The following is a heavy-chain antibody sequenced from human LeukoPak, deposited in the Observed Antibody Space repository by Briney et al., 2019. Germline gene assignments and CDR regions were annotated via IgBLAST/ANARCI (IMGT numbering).Heavy chain of an antibody. CDR2: ISAYNGNT. CDR1: GYTFTSYG. D-gene: IGHD3-10*01. Sequence: GASVTVSCKASGYTFTSYGISWVRQAPGQGLEWMGWISAYNGNTNYVQKLQGRVTMTTDTSTSTAYMELRSLRSDDTAVYYCARTEITMVRGVNLNDYWGQGTLVTVSS. V-gene: IGHV1-18*01. J-gene: IGHJ4*02. CDR3: ARTEITMVRGVNLNDY.